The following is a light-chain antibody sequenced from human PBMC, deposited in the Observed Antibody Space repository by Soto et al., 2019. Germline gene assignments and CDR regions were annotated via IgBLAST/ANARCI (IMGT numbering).Light chain of an antibody. Sequence: MTQAPATLSVALLEMVTSSSQASQSIKRYLNRYQPTPGKAPELLIYAASSLQRGVPSTFSGAGSGTFFTLTISSMKPEDFATYYCQLSYSSITFGQGTRLEIK. CDR3: QLSYSSIT. CDR1: QSIKRY. J-gene: IGKJ5*01. CDR2: AAS. V-gene: IGKV1-39*01.